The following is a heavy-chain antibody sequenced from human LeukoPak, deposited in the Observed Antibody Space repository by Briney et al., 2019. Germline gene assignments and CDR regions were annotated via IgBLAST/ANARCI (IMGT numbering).Heavy chain of an antibody. CDR1: GFSFRRYA. CDR3: AKEEMPHAFDL. CDR2: ISGPGPST. J-gene: IGHJ3*01. V-gene: IGHV3-23*01. Sequence: GGSLRPSCAASGFSFRRYAMNWVRQAPRRGLEWVAVISGPGPSTVYADSVKGRFTISRDNSKNTLFLQLDSLRVEDTAIYYCAKEEMPHAFDLWGQGTMVTVSS. D-gene: IGHD5-24*01.